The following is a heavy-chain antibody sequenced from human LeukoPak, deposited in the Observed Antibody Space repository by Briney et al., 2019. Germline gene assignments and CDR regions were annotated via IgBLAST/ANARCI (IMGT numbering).Heavy chain of an antibody. J-gene: IGHJ3*02. CDR3: ARGNSWIQLWPSGDAFDI. D-gene: IGHD5-18*01. V-gene: IGHV3-23*01. CDR2: ISGSGGST. Sequence: WVRQAPGKGLEWVSAISGSGGSTYYADSVKGRFTISRDNSKNTLYLQMNSLRAEDTAVYYCARGNSWIQLWPSGDAFDIWGQGTMVTVSS.